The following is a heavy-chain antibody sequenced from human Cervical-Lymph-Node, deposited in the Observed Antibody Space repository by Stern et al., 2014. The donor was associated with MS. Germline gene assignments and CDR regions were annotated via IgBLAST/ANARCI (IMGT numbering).Heavy chain of an antibody. CDR1: GFTFSSYG. J-gene: IGHJ4*02. V-gene: IGHV3-30*18. CDR2: ISYDGSNK. CDR3: AKASAVAGTGALFDY. Sequence: VQLVESGGGVVQPGGSLRLSCAASGFTFSSYGMHWVRQAPGKGLEWGAVISYDGSNKYYADSVKGRFTISRDNSKNTLYLQMNSLRAEDTAVYYCAKASAVAGTGALFDYWGQGTLVTVSS. D-gene: IGHD6-19*01.